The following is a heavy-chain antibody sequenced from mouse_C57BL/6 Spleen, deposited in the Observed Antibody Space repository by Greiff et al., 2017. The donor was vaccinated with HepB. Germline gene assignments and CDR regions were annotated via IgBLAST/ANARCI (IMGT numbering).Heavy chain of an antibody. CDR3: ARHAYYSNYVWYFDV. D-gene: IGHD2-5*01. CDR1: GYTFTSYW. J-gene: IGHJ1*03. V-gene: IGHV1-55*01. CDR2: IYPGSGST. Sequence: VQLQQSGAELVKPGASVKMSCKASGYTFTSYWITWVKQRPGQGLEWIGDIYPGSGSTNYNEKFKSKATLTVDTSSSTAYMQLSSLTSEDSAVYYCARHAYYSNYVWYFDVWGTGTTVTVSS.